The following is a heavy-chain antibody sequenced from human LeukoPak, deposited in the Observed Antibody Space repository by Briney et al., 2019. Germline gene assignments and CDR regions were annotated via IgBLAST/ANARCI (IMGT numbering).Heavy chain of an antibody. J-gene: IGHJ4*02. CDR2: INHSGST. D-gene: IGHD3-3*01. Sequence: SETLSLTCAVYGGSFSGYYWSWIRQPPGKGLEWSGEINHSGSTNYNPSLKSRVTISVDTSKNQFSLKLSSVTAADTAVYYCARVYYDFWSGYSPFDYWGQGTLVTVSS. CDR3: ARVYYDFWSGYSPFDY. V-gene: IGHV4-34*01. CDR1: GGSFSGYY.